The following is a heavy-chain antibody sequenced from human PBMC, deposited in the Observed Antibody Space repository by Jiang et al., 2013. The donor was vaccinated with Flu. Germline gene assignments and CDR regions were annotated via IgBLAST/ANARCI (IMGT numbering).Heavy chain of an antibody. V-gene: IGHV3-64*02. CDR3: ARHDFGVFDTMDV. CDR2: VNSNGDKT. J-gene: IGHJ6*04. CDR1: GFTFSNYA. Sequence: LVQPGGSLRLSCVASGFTFSNYAMHWARQAPGKGLEYVGAVNSNGDKTFYAESMKGRITISRDNSKNTLYLQMGNLRAEDMGVYYCARHDFGVFDTMDVWGRGTTVTVSS. D-gene: IGHD3-3*01.